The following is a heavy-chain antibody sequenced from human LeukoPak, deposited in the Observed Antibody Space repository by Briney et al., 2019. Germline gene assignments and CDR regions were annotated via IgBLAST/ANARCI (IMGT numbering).Heavy chain of an antibody. Sequence: PSETLSLTCAVSGYSISSGYYWGWIRQPPGKGLEWIGSIYHSGSTYYNPSLKSRVTISVDTSKNQFSLKLSSVTAADTAVYYCARHSGQLLKRPFDYWGQGTLVPVSS. CDR3: ARHSGQLLKRPFDY. CDR2: IYHSGST. D-gene: IGHD2-2*01. J-gene: IGHJ4*02. CDR1: GYSISSGYY. V-gene: IGHV4-38-2*01.